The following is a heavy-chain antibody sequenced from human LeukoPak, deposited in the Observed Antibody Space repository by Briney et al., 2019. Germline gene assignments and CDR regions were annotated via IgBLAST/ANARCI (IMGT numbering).Heavy chain of an antibody. D-gene: IGHD5-12*01. J-gene: IGHJ4*02. CDR1: GFTVSNNY. V-gene: IGHV3-21*01. CDR3: ARAGIVATIVMFDY. Sequence: WRSLRLSCATSGFTVSNNYMNWVRQAPGKGLEWVSSISSSSNYIYYADSVKGRFTISRDNAKKSLFLQMNSLRAEDTAVYYCARAGIVATIVMFDYWGQGTLVTVSS. CDR2: ISSSSNYI.